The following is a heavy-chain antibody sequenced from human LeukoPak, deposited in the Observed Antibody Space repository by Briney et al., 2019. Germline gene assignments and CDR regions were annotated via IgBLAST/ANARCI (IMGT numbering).Heavy chain of an antibody. CDR2: IIPIFGTA. J-gene: IGHJ3*02. V-gene: IGHV1-69*13. D-gene: IGHD1-26*01. CDR3: ARIGVPGSYLTGAFDI. Sequence: GASVKVSCKASGGTFSSYAISWVRQAPGQGLEWMGGIIPIFGTANHAQKFQGRVTITADESTSTAYMELSSLRSEDTAVYYCARIGVPGSYLTGAFDIWGQGTMVTVSS. CDR1: GGTFSSYA.